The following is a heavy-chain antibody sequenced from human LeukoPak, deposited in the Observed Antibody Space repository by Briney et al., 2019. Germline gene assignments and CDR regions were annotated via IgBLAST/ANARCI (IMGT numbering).Heavy chain of an antibody. CDR3: AVTGYSGYDWVDY. Sequence: SQTLSLTCAISGDSVSSNSADWNWIRQSPSRGLEWLGRTYYRSKWYNDYAVSVKSRITINPDTSKNQFSLQLNSVTPEDTAVYYCAVTGYSGYDWVDYWGQGTLVTVSS. J-gene: IGHJ4*02. CDR2: TYYRSKWYN. D-gene: IGHD5-12*01. V-gene: IGHV6-1*01. CDR1: GDSVSSNSAD.